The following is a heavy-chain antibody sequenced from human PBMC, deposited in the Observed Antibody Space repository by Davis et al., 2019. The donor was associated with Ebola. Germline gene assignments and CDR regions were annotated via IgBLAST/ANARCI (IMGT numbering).Heavy chain of an antibody. CDR1: GYTFTTYG. D-gene: IGHD4-11*01. CDR2: ISTYNGDT. Sequence: SVKVSCKASGYTFTTYGITWVRQAPGQGLEWMGWISTYNGDTNYAQKLQGRVTMTTDTSTSTAYVELRSLRSDDTAVYYCARDLTTVTTGGMGYWGQGTLVTVSS. V-gene: IGHV1-18*04. J-gene: IGHJ4*02. CDR3: ARDLTTVTTGGMGY.